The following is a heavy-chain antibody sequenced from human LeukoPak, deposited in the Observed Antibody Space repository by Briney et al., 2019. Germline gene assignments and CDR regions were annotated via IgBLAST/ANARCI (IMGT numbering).Heavy chain of an antibody. CDR1: GFSYSTYA. D-gene: IGHD3-22*01. CDR2: ISSSGVNT. V-gene: IGHV3-23*01. J-gene: IGHJ4*01. Sequence: GGSLRLSCACSGFSYSTYAKSCVRQAPGKGLEWVSAISSSGVNTYYADSVKGRFTISRDNSKNTLYLQMGSLRAEGTAVYSGARHLKSSVGGYYPQFDYWGQGNLVSVSS. CDR3: ARHLKSSVGGYYPQFDY.